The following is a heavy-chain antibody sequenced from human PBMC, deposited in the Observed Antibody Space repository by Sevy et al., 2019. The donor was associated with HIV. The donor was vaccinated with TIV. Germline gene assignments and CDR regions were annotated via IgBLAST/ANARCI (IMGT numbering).Heavy chain of an antibody. CDR1: GFAFRGSA. CDR2: IRSKGNSFAT. V-gene: IGHV3-73*01. J-gene: IGHJ4*02. CDR3: AGQVGDTVMAIFDY. D-gene: IGHD1-26*01. Sequence: GGSLRLSCAASGFAFRGSAIHWVRQASGKGLEWIGRIRSKGNSFATDYVPSVKGRFTISRDDSKKTAYLQMSSLKIDDTAVYYCAGQVGDTVMAIFDYCCQGTLVTVSS.